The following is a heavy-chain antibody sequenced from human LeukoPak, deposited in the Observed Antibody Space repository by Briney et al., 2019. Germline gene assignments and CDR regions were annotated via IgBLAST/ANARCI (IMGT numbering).Heavy chain of an antibody. CDR1: GFTFSTYT. D-gene: IGHD3-10*01. Sequence: GGSLRLSCSASGFTFSTYTMHWVRQAPGKGLEWVAVFPFDGSNKYYADSVKGRFTVSRDISKNTLYLQMNSLTAEDTAVYYCARVRFGKLLYATIDYWGQGTLVTVSS. V-gene: IGHV3-30-3*01. J-gene: IGHJ4*02. CDR2: FPFDGSNK. CDR3: ARVRFGKLLYATIDY.